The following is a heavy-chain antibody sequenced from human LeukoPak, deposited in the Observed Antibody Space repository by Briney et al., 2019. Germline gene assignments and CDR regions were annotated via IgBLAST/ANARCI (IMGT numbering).Heavy chain of an antibody. CDR2: ISGSGGST. Sequence: GGSLRLSCAASGFTFSSYAMSWVRQAPGKGLEWVSAISGSGGSTYYADSVKGRFTISRDNSKNTLYLQMNSLRAEDTAVYYCAKGSSSWYIDYYYMDVWGKGTMVTVSS. V-gene: IGHV3-23*01. J-gene: IGHJ6*03. CDR1: GFTFSSYA. CDR3: AKGSSSWYIDYYYMDV. D-gene: IGHD6-13*01.